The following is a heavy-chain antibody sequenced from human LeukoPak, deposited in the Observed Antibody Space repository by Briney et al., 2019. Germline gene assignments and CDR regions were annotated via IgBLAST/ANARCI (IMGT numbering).Heavy chain of an antibody. CDR3: ARDPCTSNSCYQDFYYGMDV. CDR2: INPNSGGT. CDR1: GYTFTDYY. V-gene: IGHV1-2*02. Sequence: ASVKVSCKASGYTFTDYYVHWVRQAPGQGLEWMGWINPNSGGTEYAQKFQGRVTMTRDTSISTAYMDLSRLGSDDAAMYYCARDPCTSNSCYQDFYYGMDVWGQGTTVTVSS. D-gene: IGHD2-2*01. J-gene: IGHJ6*02.